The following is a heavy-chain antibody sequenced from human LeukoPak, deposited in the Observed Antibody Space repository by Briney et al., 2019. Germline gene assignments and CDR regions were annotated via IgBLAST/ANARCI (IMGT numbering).Heavy chain of an antibody. Sequence: PGGPLRLSGQASGLIFSNAGRNWSGRVQARGLGGVACIKRNIDGVATDYAAPVKGRFTISRDDSKNTLYLQMSSLKTEDTAVDYCTTGGNVLVAGTRAFEIWGQGTMVTVSS. CDR1: GLIFSNAG. J-gene: IGHJ3*02. CDR3: TTGGNVLVAGTRAFEI. V-gene: IGHV3-15*07. CDR2: IKRNIDGVAT. D-gene: IGHD6-19*01.